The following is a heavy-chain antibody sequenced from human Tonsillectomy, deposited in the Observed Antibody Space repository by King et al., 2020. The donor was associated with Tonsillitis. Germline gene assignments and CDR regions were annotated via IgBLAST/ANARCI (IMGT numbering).Heavy chain of an antibody. D-gene: IGHD3-22*01. CDR3: AGIVVVITTSWFDP. V-gene: IGHV4-39*01. CDR2: IYYSGST. Sequence: QLQESGPGLVKPSETLSLTCTVSGGSISSSSYYWGWIRQPPGKGLEWIGSIYYSGSTYYNPYLKSRDTISVDTSKNQFSLKLSSVTAADTAVYYCAGIVVVITTSWFDPWGQGTLVTVSS. CDR1: GGSISSSSYY. J-gene: IGHJ5*02.